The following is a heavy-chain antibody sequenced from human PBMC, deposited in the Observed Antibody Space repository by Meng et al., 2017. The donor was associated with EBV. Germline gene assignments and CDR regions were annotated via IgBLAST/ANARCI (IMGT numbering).Heavy chain of an antibody. D-gene: IGHD1-1*01. CDR1: GYTFRNYA. CDR3: ARGVEENGSHYPFDS. J-gene: IGHJ4*02. CDR2: INTYSGKA. V-gene: IGHV7-4-1*02. Sequence: QVQLVQSGSEVKRPWASVKVSCKASGYTFRNYAINWMRQVPGQGLEWMGWINTYSGKATFAQGFTGRFVFSLDTPVTTAHLQISGLKTEDSAVYYCARGVEENGSHYPFDSWGQGTLVTVSS.